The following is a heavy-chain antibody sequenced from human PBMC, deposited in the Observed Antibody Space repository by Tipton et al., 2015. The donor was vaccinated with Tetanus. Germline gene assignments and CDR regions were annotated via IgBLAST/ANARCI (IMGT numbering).Heavy chain of an antibody. CDR1: GFTFSSYA. CDR2: ISGSGAGT. D-gene: IGHD5-18*01. J-gene: IGHJ4*02. Sequence: AVSGFTFSSYAMSWVRQAPGKGLEWVSTISGSGAGTYYAGSVKGRFTISRDNFKNSLFLLMNTLTAEDTALYYCAETKRGYSYGSFDLWGQGTLVTVSS. CDR3: AETKRGYSYGSFDL. V-gene: IGHV3-23*01.